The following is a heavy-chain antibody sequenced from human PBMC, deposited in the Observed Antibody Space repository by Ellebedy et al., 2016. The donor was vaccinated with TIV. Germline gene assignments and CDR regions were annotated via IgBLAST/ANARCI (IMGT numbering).Heavy chain of an antibody. V-gene: IGHV1-69*04. CDR2: IIPILGIA. CDR1: GGTFSSYA. J-gene: IGHJ4*02. Sequence: ASVKVSCKASGGTFSSYAISWVRQAPGQGLEWTGRIIPILGIANYAQKFQGRVTITADKSTSTAYMELSSLRSEDTAVYYCASLTYYYGSGSYYNVDYWGQGTLVTVSS. D-gene: IGHD3-10*01. CDR3: ASLTYYYGSGSYYNVDY.